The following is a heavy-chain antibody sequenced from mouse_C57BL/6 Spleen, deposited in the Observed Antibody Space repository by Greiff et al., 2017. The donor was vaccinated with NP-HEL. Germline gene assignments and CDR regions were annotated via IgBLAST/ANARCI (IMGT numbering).Heavy chain of an antibody. V-gene: IGHV1-42*01. J-gene: IGHJ2*01. Sequence: EVQLKESGPELVKPGASVKISCKASGYSFTGYYMNWVKQSPEKSLEWIGEINPSTGGTTYNQKFKAKATLTVDKSSSTAYMQLKSLTSEDSAVYYCARSIDGYSFDYWGQGTTLTVSS. CDR1: GYSFTGYY. CDR2: INPSTGGT. D-gene: IGHD2-3*01. CDR3: ARSIDGYSFDY.